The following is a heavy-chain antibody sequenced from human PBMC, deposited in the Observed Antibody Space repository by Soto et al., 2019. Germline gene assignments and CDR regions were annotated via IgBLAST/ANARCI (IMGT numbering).Heavy chain of an antibody. J-gene: IGHJ4*02. CDR1: GYTFTNHY. CDR3: ARETQPGSSTNCPSDY. V-gene: IGHV1-46*01. D-gene: IGHD2-2*01. CDR2: INTRGGST. Sequence: ASVKVSCKASGYTFTNHYMYWVRQAPGQGLEWVGIINTRGGSTSNAQKFQGRVTMTRDTSTSTVYMELTSLRPDDTAVYYCARETQPGSSTNCPSDYWGQGTLVTVS.